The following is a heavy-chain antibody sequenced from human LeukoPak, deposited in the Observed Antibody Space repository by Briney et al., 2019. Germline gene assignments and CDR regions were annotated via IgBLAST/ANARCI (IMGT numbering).Heavy chain of an antibody. D-gene: IGHD2-21*02. CDR2: INPSDGNT. J-gene: IGHJ4*02. Sequence: GASVKVSCTASGYTFTSYYMHWVRQAPGQGLEWMGIINPSDGNTNYAQKFQGRVTMTRDTSTSAVYMELSSLRSEDTAVYYCARDPSAGDSIAFYFDYWGQGTLVTVSS. CDR1: GYTFTSYY. V-gene: IGHV1-46*01. CDR3: ARDPSAGDSIAFYFDY.